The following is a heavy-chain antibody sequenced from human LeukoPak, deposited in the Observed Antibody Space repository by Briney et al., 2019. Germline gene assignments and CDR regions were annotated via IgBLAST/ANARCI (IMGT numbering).Heavy chain of an antibody. Sequence: PSETLPLTCTVSGGSISSYYWSWIRQPAGKGLEWIGRIYTSGSTNYNPSLKSRVTMSVDTSKNQFSLKLSSVTAADTAVYYCAGEVKVTYYYYYYMDVWGKGTTVTVSS. CDR3: AGEVKVTYYYYYYMDV. V-gene: IGHV4-4*07. D-gene: IGHD2-21*02. CDR2: IYTSGST. CDR1: GGSISSYY. J-gene: IGHJ6*03.